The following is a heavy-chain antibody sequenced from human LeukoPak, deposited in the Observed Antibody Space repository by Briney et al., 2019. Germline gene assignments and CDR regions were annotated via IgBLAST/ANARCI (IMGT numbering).Heavy chain of an antibody. Sequence: PSETLSLTCTVSGGSISSHYWSWIRQPPGKGLEWIGYIYYSGSTNYNPSLKSRVTISVDTSKNQFSLKLSSVTAADTAVYYCARGHDFWSAWYFDPWGRGTLVTVSS. V-gene: IGHV4-59*11. D-gene: IGHD3-3*01. CDR3: ARGHDFWSAWYFDP. J-gene: IGHJ2*01. CDR1: GGSISSHY. CDR2: IYYSGST.